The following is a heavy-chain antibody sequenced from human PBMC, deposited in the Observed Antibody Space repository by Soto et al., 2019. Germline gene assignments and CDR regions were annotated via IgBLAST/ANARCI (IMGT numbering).Heavy chain of an antibody. J-gene: IGHJ6*02. CDR1: GGTFSSYA. V-gene: IGHV1-69*13. CDR2: IIPIFGTA. Sequence: SVKVSCKASGGTFSSYAISWVRQAPGQGLEWMGGIIPIFGTANYAQKFQGRVTITADESTSTAYMELSSLKSEDTAVYYCARGRGYSYGDYYYGMDVWGQGTTVTVSS. CDR3: ARGRGYSYGDYYYGMDV. D-gene: IGHD5-18*01.